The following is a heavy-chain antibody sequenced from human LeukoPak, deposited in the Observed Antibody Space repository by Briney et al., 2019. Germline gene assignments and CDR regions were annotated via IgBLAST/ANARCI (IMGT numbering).Heavy chain of an antibody. CDR1: GFTFRSYA. Sequence: GGSLRLSCAASGFTFRSYAMSWVRKPPGKGLEWVSGISGTYDNTWYADSVKGRFTISRDDSKNTVYQQMNSLIADDTAVYYCAKDYVNQGLCIGGVCYPFDYWGQGTLVTVSS. D-gene: IGHD2-8*02. V-gene: IGHV3-23*01. CDR2: ISGTYDNT. CDR3: AKDYVNQGLCIGGVCYPFDY. J-gene: IGHJ4*02.